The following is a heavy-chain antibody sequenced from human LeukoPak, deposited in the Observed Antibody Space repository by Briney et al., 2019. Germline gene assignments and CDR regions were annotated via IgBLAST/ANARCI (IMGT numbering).Heavy chain of an antibody. J-gene: IGHJ4*02. CDR2: ISGSGVST. D-gene: IGHD1-1*01. CDR3: AKPINCGFQSSFDY. CDR1: GFTFSSYA. V-gene: IGHV3-23*01. Sequence: GGSLRLSSAASGFTFSSYAMSWVRQAPGKGLEWVSAISGSGVSTYYAYSVKGRFTISRDNSKNTLYLQMNSLRAEDTAVYYCAKPINCGFQSSFDYWGQGTLVTVSS.